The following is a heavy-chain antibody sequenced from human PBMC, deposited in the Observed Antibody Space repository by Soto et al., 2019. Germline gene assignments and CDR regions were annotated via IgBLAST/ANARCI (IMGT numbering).Heavy chain of an antibody. Sequence: PSETLSLTCAVYGGSFSGYYWSWIRQPPGKGLEWIGEINHSGSTNYNPSLKSRVTISVDTSKNQFSLKLSSVTAADTAVYYCARAADHADGGYWGQGTLVTVSS. CDR1: GGSFSGYY. J-gene: IGHJ4*02. CDR2: INHSGST. V-gene: IGHV4-34*01. D-gene: IGHD3-10*01. CDR3: ARAADHADGGY.